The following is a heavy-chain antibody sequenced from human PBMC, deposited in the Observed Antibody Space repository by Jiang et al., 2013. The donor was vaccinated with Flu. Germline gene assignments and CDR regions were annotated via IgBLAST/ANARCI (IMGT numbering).Heavy chain of an antibody. D-gene: IGHD6-13*01. Sequence: GSGLVKPSETLSLTCTVSGGPISSYYWSWIRQPPGKGLEWIGYIFYTGSTDYNPSLESRVTISVDTSKNQFSLKLSSVTAADTAVYYCARSSGSSWYVEWFDRWGQGTLVTVSS. CDR3: ARSSGSSWYVEWFDR. CDR2: IFYTGST. J-gene: IGHJ5*02. CDR1: GGPISSYY. V-gene: IGHV4-59*01.